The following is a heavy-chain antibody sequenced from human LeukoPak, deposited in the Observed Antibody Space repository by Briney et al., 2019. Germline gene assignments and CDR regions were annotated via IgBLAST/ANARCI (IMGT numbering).Heavy chain of an antibody. CDR3: ARGGVTIFGVAAGYYGMDV. Sequence: GGSLRLSCAASGFTVSSNYMSWVRQAPGKGLEWVSVIYSGGSAYYADSVKGRFTISRDNSKNTLYLQMNSLRAEDTAVYYCARGGVTIFGVAAGYYGMDVWGQGTTVTVSS. CDR1: GFTVSSNY. V-gene: IGHV3-53*01. J-gene: IGHJ6*02. D-gene: IGHD3-3*01. CDR2: IYSGGSA.